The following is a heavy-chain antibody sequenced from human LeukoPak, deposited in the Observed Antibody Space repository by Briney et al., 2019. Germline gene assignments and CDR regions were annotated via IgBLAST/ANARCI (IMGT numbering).Heavy chain of an antibody. CDR2: INPSGGST. J-gene: IGHJ5*02. CDR3: ARSNIVVVVAATRRDWFDP. Sequence: ASVKVSCKASGYTLTSYYMHWVRQAPGQGLEWMGIINPSGGSTSYAQKFQGRVTMTRDMSTSTVYMELSSLRSEDTAVYYCARSNIVVVVAATRRDWFDPWGQGTLVTVSS. V-gene: IGHV1-46*01. CDR1: GYTLTSYY. D-gene: IGHD2-15*01.